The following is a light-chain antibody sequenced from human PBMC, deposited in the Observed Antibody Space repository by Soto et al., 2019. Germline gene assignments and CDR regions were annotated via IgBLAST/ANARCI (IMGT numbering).Light chain of an antibody. J-gene: IGKJ1*01. CDR3: QQFNSYPWS. CDR2: AAS. CDR1: QGISSY. Sequence: DIQLTQSPSFLSASVGDRVTITCRASQGISSYLAWYQQKPGKAPKLLIYAASTLQSGVPSRFSGSGSGTEFTLTISSLQPEDFATDEYQQFNSYPWSFGQGTKVEIK. V-gene: IGKV1-9*01.